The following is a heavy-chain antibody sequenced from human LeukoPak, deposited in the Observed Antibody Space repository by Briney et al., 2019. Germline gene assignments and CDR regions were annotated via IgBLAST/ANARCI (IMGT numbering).Heavy chain of an antibody. J-gene: IGHJ4*02. CDR2: ISGSGGST. CDR1: GFTFSSYA. CDR3: AKISWQQLVFLDC. Sequence: GGSLSLSCAASGFTFSSYAMSWVRQAPGKGLEWVSAISGSGGSTYYAYSVKGRFTISRDNSKNTLYLQMNSLRAEDTAVYYCAKISWQQLVFLDCWGQGTLVTVSS. D-gene: IGHD6-13*01. V-gene: IGHV3-23*01.